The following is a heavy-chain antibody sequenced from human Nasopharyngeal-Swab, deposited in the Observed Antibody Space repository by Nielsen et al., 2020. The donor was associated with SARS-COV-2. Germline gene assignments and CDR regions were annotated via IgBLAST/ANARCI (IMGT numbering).Heavy chain of an antibody. CDR2: ISHNSGT. Sequence: SETLSLTCTVSVDSISSYHWNWIRQPPGKGLEWIGYISHNSGTSYNPSLKSRVTMFMDTSKNQFSLRLTSVTAADTAVYYCAKEGATGWFDPCGQGTLVTVSS. CDR1: VDSISSYH. V-gene: IGHV4-59*01. CDR3: AKEGATGWFDP. J-gene: IGHJ5*02.